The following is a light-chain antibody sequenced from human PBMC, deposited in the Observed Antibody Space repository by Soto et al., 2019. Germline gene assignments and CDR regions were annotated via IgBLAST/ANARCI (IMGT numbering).Light chain of an antibody. J-gene: IGLJ1*01. CDR3: SSYTSSDSLYV. CDR2: EVS. CDR1: SSDVGGYNY. Sequence: QSALTQPASVSGSPGQSITISCTGTSSDVGGYNYVSWYQQHPGKAPKLIISEVSNRPSGVSNRFSGSKSGNTASLTISGLQAEDEADYYCSSYTSSDSLYVFGSGTKLTVL. V-gene: IGLV2-14*01.